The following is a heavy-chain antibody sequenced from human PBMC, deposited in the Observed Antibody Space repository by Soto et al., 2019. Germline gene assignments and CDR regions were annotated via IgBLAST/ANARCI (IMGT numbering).Heavy chain of an antibody. D-gene: IGHD4-4*01. CDR1: GFTFSTYW. V-gene: IGHV3-74*01. CDR3: AKADYRARGAFDI. J-gene: IGHJ3*02. CDR2: INSDGSST. Sequence: EVQLVESGGGLVQPGGSLRLSCAASGFTFSTYWMHWARQAPGKGLVWVSRINSDGSSTTYADSVKGRFTISRDNAKNTLDLQMNSLRVEDTAVYHCAKADYRARGAFDIWGPGTMVTVPS.